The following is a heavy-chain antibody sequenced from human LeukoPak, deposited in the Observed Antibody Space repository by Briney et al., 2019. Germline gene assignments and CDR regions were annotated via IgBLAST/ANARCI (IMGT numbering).Heavy chain of an antibody. CDR2: ICNSGST. J-gene: IGHJ4*02. CDR1: GGSISNYC. CDR3: AEGGQWLRV. D-gene: IGHD6-19*01. Sequence: PSETLSLTCTVSGGSISNYCWSCIRQPAGKGPEWIGRICNSGSTNYNPSLKSRVTMSVDASKNQFSLKLTSVTAADTAVYYCAEGGQWLRVWGQGTLVTVSS. V-gene: IGHV4-4*07.